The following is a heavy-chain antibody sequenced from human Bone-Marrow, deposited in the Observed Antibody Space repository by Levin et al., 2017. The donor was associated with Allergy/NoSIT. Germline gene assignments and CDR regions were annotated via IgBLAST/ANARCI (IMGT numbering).Heavy chain of an antibody. CDR2: IHSHGDT. CDR3: ARMSDADGNFYPDDF. Sequence: GSLRLSCIVSGGSISGHYWSWIRQAAGTGLEWIGRIHSHGDTTYNPSLRGRIFMSVDTSKNQFSLHMTSVTAADTAVYYCARMSDADGNFYPDDFWGQGTLVTVSS. J-gene: IGHJ4*02. CDR1: GGSISGHY. D-gene: IGHD1-1*01. V-gene: IGHV4-4*07.